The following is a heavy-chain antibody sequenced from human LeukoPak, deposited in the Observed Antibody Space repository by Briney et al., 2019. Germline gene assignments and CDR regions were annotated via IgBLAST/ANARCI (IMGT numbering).Heavy chain of an antibody. V-gene: IGHV3-30*18. CDR3: AKALWFGDVDAFDI. CDR2: ISYDGSNK. CDR1: GFTFSSYG. J-gene: IGHJ3*02. Sequence: GSLRLSCAASGFTFSSYGMHWVRQAPGKGLEWVAVISYDGSNKYYADSVKGRFTISRDNSKNTLYLQMNSLRAEDTAVYYCAKALWFGDVDAFDIRGQGTMVTVSS. D-gene: IGHD3-10*01.